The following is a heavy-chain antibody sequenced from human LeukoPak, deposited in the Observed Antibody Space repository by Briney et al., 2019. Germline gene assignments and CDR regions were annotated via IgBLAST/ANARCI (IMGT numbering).Heavy chain of an antibody. Sequence: GGSLRLSCAASGFTFSNYAMSWVRQAPGKGMEWVSTIKSSGDRRFYADSVKGRLTISRDNSKKTLYMQMNSLRAEDTAVYYCAHEVFCTSSLCRLIEYWGQGTLVTVSS. D-gene: IGHD2-8*01. CDR1: GFTFSNYA. J-gene: IGHJ4*02. V-gene: IGHV3-23*01. CDR2: IKSSGDRR. CDR3: AHEVFCTSSLCRLIEY.